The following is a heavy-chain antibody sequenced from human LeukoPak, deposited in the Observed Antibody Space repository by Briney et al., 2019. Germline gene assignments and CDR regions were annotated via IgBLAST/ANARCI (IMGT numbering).Heavy chain of an antibody. CDR2: ISGNGGST. CDR1: GFTFSRDA. CDR3: TTAFRGPRNFWSVWSGYLWGEGVDY. D-gene: IGHD3-3*01. V-gene: IGHV3-23*01. Sequence: GGSLRLSCAASGFTFSRDAMSWVRQAPGKGLEWVSVISGNGGSTYSADSVKGRFTISRDNSKNTLYLQMNSLKTEDTAVYYCTTAFRGPRNFWSVWSGYLWGEGVDYWGQGTLVTVSS. J-gene: IGHJ4*02.